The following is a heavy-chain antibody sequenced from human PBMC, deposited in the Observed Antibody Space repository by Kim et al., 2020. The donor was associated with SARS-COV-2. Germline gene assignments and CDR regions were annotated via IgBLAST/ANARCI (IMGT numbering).Heavy chain of an antibody. V-gene: IGHV1-46*01. CDR2: INPSGGST. D-gene: IGHD1-26*01. Sequence: ASVKVSCKASGYTFTSYYMHWVRQAPGQGLEWMGIINPSGGSTSYAQKFQGRVTMTRDTSTSTVYMELSSLRSEDTAVYYCASSGGSYGAFDIWGQGTMVTVSS. CDR3: ASSGGSYGAFDI. J-gene: IGHJ3*02. CDR1: GYTFTSYY.